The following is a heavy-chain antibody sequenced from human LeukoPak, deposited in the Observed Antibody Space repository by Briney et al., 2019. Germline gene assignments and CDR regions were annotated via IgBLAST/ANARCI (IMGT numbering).Heavy chain of an antibody. CDR3: AKDPKLFYYYYGMDV. J-gene: IGHJ6*02. CDR2: INSDGSST. D-gene: IGHD2/OR15-2a*01. CDR1: GFTFSSYW. Sequence: QPGGSLRLSCAASGFTFSSYWMHWVRQAPGKGLVWVSRINSDGSSTSYADSVKGQFTISRDNAKNTLYLQMNSLRAEDTAVYYCAKDPKLFYYYYGMDVWGQGTTVTVSS. V-gene: IGHV3-74*01.